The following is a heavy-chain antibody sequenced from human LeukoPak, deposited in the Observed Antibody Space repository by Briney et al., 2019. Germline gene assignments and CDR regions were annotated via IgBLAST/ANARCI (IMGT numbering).Heavy chain of an antibody. CDR1: GYTFTGYD. CDR2: INPNSGGK. Sequence: ASVTVSCKGSGYTFTGYDMHWVRQARGQGLEWMGWINPNSGGKNYAQKFQGRVTMTRDTSISTAYMELSRLRSDDTAVYYCARAFDWSINWFDPWGQGTLVTVSS. V-gene: IGHV1-2*02. J-gene: IGHJ5*02. D-gene: IGHD3-9*01. CDR3: ARAFDWSINWFDP.